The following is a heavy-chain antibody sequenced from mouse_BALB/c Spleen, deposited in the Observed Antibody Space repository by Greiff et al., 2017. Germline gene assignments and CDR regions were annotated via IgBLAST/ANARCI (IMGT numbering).Heavy chain of an antibody. CDR2: ISDGGSYT. D-gene: IGHD4-1*01. CDR3: AREGKSLVTGTFDY. V-gene: IGHV5-4*02. Sequence: EVQLVESGGGLVKPGGSLKLSCAASGFTFSDYYMYWVRQTPEKRLEWVATISDGGSYTYYPDSVKGRFTISRDNAKNNLYLQMSSLKSEDTAMYYCAREGKSLVTGTFDYWGQGTTLTVSS. J-gene: IGHJ2*01. CDR1: GFTFSDYY.